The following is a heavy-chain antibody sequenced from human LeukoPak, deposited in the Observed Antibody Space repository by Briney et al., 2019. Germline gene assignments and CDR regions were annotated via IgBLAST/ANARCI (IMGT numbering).Heavy chain of an antibody. V-gene: IGHV3-48*04. D-gene: IGHD2-2*01. CDR3: ARIPAPAGPYYYYYMDV. CDR1: GFTFSSYS. J-gene: IGHJ6*03. Sequence: GGTLRLSCAASGFTFSSYSMNWVRQAPGKGLEWVSYISSSSSTIYYADSVKGRFTISRDNAKNSLYLQMNSLRAEGTAVYYCARIPAPAGPYYYYYMDVWGKGTTVTVSS. CDR2: ISSSSSTI.